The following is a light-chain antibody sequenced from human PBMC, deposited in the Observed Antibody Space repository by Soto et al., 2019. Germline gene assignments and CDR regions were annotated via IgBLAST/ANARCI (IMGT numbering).Light chain of an antibody. CDR3: QQYDTSLPYT. V-gene: IGKV3-20*01. Sequence: LVLTQSPGTLSLSPGDRATLSCEASQSVNNNYLAWYQHRPGQAPRLLIYGASSRATGIPDRFSGSGSGTDFTLTIRRLEPEDFAVYYCQQYDTSLPYTFGGGTKVDIK. CDR1: QSVNNNY. CDR2: GAS. J-gene: IGKJ4*01.